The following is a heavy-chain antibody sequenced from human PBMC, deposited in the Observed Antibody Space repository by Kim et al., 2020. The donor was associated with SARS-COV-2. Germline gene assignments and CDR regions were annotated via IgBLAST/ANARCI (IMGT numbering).Heavy chain of an antibody. CDR1: GGSISSSNW. J-gene: IGHJ3*02. D-gene: IGHD3-3*01. CDR3: ASSSLRFLEWLSGAFDI. V-gene: IGHV4-4*02. Sequence: SETLSLTCAVSGGSISSSNWWSWVRQPPGKGLEWIGEIYHSGSTNYNPSLKSRVTISVDKSKNQFSLKLSSVTAADTAVYYCASSSLRFLEWLSGAFDIWGQGTMVTVSS. CDR2: IYHSGST.